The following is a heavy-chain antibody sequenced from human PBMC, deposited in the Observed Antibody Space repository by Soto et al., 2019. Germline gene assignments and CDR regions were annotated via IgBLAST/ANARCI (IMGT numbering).Heavy chain of an antibody. CDR2: IYWNDDK. CDR3: AHSRSYIYSFDY. D-gene: IGHD2-15*01. V-gene: IGHV2-5*01. J-gene: IGHJ4*02. Sequence: SGPTLVNPTQTLTLTCTFSGFSLSTSGVGVGWIRQPPGKALEWLALIYWNDDKRYSPSLKSGLTITKDTSKNQVVLTMTNMEHVETATYYCAHSRSYIYSFDYWGQGTPVPVS. CDR1: GFSLSTSGVG.